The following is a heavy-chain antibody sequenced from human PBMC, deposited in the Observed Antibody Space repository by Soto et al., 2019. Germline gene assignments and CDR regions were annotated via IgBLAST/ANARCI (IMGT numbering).Heavy chain of an antibody. Sequence: EVQLVESGGGLVQPGGSLRLSCAASGFTFSNYWMHWVRLPPGKGLLWVSRINIGGSPTNYAGSVEGRFTVSRDDAKNTLYLQMNSLSDDDTAVYYGVRVTDDWYGIDYCGQGAPGTVSS. D-gene: IGHD3-9*01. J-gene: IGHJ4*02. V-gene: IGHV3-74*01. CDR1: GFTFSNYW. CDR2: INIGGSPT. CDR3: VRVTDDWYGIDY.